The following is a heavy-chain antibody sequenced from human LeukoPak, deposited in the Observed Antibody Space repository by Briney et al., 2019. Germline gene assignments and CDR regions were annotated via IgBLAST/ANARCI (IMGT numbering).Heavy chain of an antibody. CDR1: GFTFSHYA. CDR2: IDKNDATT. V-gene: IGHV3-23*01. Sequence: GGSLRLSCAASGFTFSHYAMSWVRQAPGTGLESVSSIDKNDATTNYADSVRGRFTISRDNSKNTLHLQMSSLRAEDTAVYYCAKYNGQLLEQWYYDYWGQGTLVTVSS. CDR3: AKYNGQLLEQWYYDY. J-gene: IGHJ4*02. D-gene: IGHD1/OR15-1a*01.